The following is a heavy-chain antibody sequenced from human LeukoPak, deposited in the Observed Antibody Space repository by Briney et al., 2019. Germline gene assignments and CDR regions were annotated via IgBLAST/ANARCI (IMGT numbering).Heavy chain of an antibody. V-gene: IGHV4-4*07. D-gene: IGHD1-26*01. J-gene: IGHJ5*02. Sequence: SETLSLTCTVSGGPISSYYWSWIRQPAGKGLEWIGRIHSSGSTNYNPSLKSRVTMSLDASKNQFSLRLTSVTAADSAVYFCARNLGSNWFDPWGQGTLVTVSS. CDR3: ARNLGSNWFDP. CDR1: GGPISSYY. CDR2: IHSSGST.